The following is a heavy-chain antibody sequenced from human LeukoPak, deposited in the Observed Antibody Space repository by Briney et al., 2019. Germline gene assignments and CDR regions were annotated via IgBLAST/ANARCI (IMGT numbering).Heavy chain of an antibody. Sequence: ASVKVSCKASGYTFTSYGISWVRQAPGQRLEWMGWINAGNGNTKYSQKFQGKVTITRDSSASTAYMELSSLRSEDTAVYYCARGADLYYDSSGYNTFDIWGQGTMVTVSS. CDR2: INAGNGNT. CDR1: GYTFTSYG. V-gene: IGHV1-3*01. CDR3: ARGADLYYDSSGYNTFDI. J-gene: IGHJ3*02. D-gene: IGHD3-22*01.